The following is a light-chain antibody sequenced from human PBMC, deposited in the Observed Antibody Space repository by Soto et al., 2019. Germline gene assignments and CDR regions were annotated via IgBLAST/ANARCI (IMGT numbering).Light chain of an antibody. CDR3: HQYGSSPPYT. V-gene: IGKV3-20*01. Sequence: EVVLTQSPGTLSLSPGERATLSCRGSQSINNNYLAWYQQRTGQAPRLLIYGSSDRATGIPDWFIGSGSGTDYTLTIIRMEPEDFAVYYCHQYGSSPPYTFGQGTKLEI. CDR1: QSINNNY. CDR2: GSS. J-gene: IGKJ2*01.